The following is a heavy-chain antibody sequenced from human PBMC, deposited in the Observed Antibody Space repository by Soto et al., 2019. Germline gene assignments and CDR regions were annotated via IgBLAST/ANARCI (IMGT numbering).Heavy chain of an antibody. CDR3: VRPSTQTRFWNWFDP. CDR1: GFPLSTYT. J-gene: IGHJ5*02. Sequence: EVRLVESGGRLVKPGESLRLSCIASGFPLSTYTMHWVRQAPGRGLEWVASISESRSSIYYADSVKGRFTISRDTANNSLFRQMNSLTAADTARYYGVRPSTQTRFWNWFDPWGQGTLATVSS. V-gene: IGHV3-21*02. CDR2: ISESRSSI.